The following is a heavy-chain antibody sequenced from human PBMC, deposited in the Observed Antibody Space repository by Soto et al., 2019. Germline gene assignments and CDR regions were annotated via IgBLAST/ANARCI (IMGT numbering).Heavy chain of an antibody. J-gene: IGHJ4*02. CDR3: ARRASGSGRHFDN. CDR1: GDSISTYY. D-gene: IGHD3-10*01. Sequence: QVQLQESGPGLVKPSETLSLTCTVSGDSISTYYWNWIRQPAGKALEWIGRIYTSGATNYNPSLRSRVTMSVDTSKNQFSLERSSVTAADTAVYYCARRASGSGRHFDNWGQGTLVTVSS. CDR2: IYTSGAT. V-gene: IGHV4-4*07.